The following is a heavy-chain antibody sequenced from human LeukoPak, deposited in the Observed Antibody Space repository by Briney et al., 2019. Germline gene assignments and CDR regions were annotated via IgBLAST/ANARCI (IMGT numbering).Heavy chain of an antibody. CDR2: ISSSSSYI. V-gene: IGHV3-21*01. CDR1: GFTFSSYG. CDR3: ARGSRGVGAGYFDY. J-gene: IGHJ4*02. D-gene: IGHD1-26*01. Sequence: PGGSLRLSCAASGFTFSSYGMHWVRQAPGKGLEWVSSISSSSSYIYYADSVKGRFTISRDNAKNSLYLQMNSLRAEDTAVYYCARGSRGVGAGYFDYWGQGTLVTVSS.